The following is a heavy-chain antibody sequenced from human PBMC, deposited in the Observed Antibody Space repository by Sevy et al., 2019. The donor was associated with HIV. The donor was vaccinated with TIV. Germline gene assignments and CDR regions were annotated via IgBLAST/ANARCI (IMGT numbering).Heavy chain of an antibody. CDR3: ARAVVPAYDYYYGMDV. J-gene: IGHJ6*02. CDR1: GGTFSSYA. V-gene: IGHV1-69*13. D-gene: IGHD2-2*01. CDR2: IIPIFGTA. Sequence: ASVKVSCKASGGTFSSYAISWVRQAPGQGLEWMGGIIPIFGTANYAQKFQGRVTITADESTSTAYMELSSLRSEDTAVYYCARAVVPAYDYYYGMDVLGQGTTVTVSS.